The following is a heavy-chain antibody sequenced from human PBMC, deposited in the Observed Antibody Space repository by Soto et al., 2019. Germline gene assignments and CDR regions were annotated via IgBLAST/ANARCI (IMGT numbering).Heavy chain of an antibody. D-gene: IGHD2-15*01. CDR2: INPSGGST. J-gene: IGHJ4*02. V-gene: IGHV1-46*01. CDR1: GYTFTSYY. CDR3: ARGVGRQGDPRDAIDY. Sequence: ASVKVSCKASGYTFTSYYMHWVRQAPGQGLEWMGIINPSGGSTSYAQKFQGRVTMTRDTSTSTVYMELSSLRSEDTAVYYCARGVGRQGDPRDAIDYWGQGTLVTVSS.